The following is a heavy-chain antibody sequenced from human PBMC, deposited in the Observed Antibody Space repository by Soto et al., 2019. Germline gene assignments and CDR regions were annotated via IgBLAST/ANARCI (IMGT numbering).Heavy chain of an antibody. D-gene: IGHD3-3*01. V-gene: IGHV4-39*01. CDR2: IYYSGST. CDR3: ARQLYDFWSGYLSYFDY. Sequence: QLQLQESGPGLVKPSETLSLTCTVSGGSISSSSYYWGWIRQPPGKGLEWIGSIYYSGSTYYNPSLKSRVTISVDTSKNQFSLKLSSVTAADTAVYYCARQLYDFWSGYLSYFDYWGQGTLVTVSS. CDR1: GGSISSSSYY. J-gene: IGHJ4*02.